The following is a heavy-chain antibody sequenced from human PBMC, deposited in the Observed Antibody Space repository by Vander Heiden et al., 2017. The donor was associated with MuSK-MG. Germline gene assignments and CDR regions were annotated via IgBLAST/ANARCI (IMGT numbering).Heavy chain of an antibody. CDR1: GFTFSSYW. J-gene: IGHJ4*02. CDR3: ASSPQPLGDYGGTYFDY. CDR2: INSDGSST. Sequence: EVQLVESGGGLVQPGGSLRLSCAASGFTFSSYWMHWVRQAPGKGLVWVSRINSDGSSTSYADSVKGRFTISRDNAKNTLYLQMNSLRAEDTAVYYCASSPQPLGDYGGTYFDYWGQGTLVTVSS. V-gene: IGHV3-74*01. D-gene: IGHD4-17*01.